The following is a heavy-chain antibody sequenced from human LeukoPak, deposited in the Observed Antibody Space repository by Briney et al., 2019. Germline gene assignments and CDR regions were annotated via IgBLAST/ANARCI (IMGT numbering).Heavy chain of an antibody. D-gene: IGHD1-26*01. CDR1: GAPISSNAYY. J-gene: IGHJ4*02. Sequence: PSETLSLTCTVSGAPISSNAYYWTWIRQHPGKGLEWIGDIFYNENTFYNPSLKSRVFISLDTPQNQFSLTLHSVTAADTAIYYCASLHRLVGVLGWGQGTLVTVSS. CDR2: IFYNENT. CDR3: ASLHRLVGVLG. V-gene: IGHV4-31*03.